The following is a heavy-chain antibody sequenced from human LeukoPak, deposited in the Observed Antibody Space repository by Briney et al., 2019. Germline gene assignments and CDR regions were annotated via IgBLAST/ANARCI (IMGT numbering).Heavy chain of an antibody. CDR1: GGSISSSNW. Sequence: SETLSLTCAVSGGSISSSNWWSWVRQPPGKGLEWIGEIYHSGSTNYNPSLKSRVTISVDTSKNQFSLKLSSVTAADTAVYYCASMTGIAAAGYWGQGTLVTVSS. CDR3: ASMTGIAAAGY. V-gene: IGHV4-4*02. CDR2: IYHSGST. J-gene: IGHJ4*02. D-gene: IGHD6-13*01.